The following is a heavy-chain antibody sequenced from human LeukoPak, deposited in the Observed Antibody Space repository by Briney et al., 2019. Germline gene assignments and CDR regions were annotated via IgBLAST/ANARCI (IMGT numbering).Heavy chain of an antibody. CDR1: GYTLTQLS. Sequence: VASVKVSCKVSGYTLTQLSMHWVRQAPGQGLEWMGGIIPIFGTANYAQKFQGRVTITADESTSTAYMELSSLRSEDTAVYYCARVQAINYDFWSGPNSNWFDPWGQGTLVTVSS. CDR2: IIPIFGTA. D-gene: IGHD3-3*01. V-gene: IGHV1-69*13. CDR3: ARVQAINYDFWSGPNSNWFDP. J-gene: IGHJ5*02.